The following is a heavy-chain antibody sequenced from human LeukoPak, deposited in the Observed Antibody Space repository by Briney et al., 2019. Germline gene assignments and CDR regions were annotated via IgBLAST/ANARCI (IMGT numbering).Heavy chain of an antibody. J-gene: IGHJ4*02. CDR1: GYTFTSYG. CDR2: ISAYNGNT. CDR3: ASPSTEVDTAMEAAADY. Sequence: ASVKVSCKASGYTFTSYGISWVRQAPGQGLEWMGWISAYNGNTNYAQKLQGRVTMTTDTSTSTAYMELRSLRSDDTAVYYCASPSTEVDTAMEAAADYWGQGTLVTVSS. D-gene: IGHD5-18*01. V-gene: IGHV1-18*01.